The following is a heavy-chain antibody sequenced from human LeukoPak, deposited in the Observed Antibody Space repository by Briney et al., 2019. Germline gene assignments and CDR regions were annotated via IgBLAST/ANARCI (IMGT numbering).Heavy chain of an antibody. CDR1: GYSISSAYY. CDR3: ARVSMGYNYYNMDV. J-gene: IGHJ6*03. Sequence: NPSETLSLTCTASGYSISSAYYWGWIRQPPGKVLEWIGSIYHSGSTYYNPSLKSRVTISVDTSKNQFSLKLSSVTAADTAMYYCARVSMGYNYYNMDVWGKGTTVTVSS. CDR2: IYHSGST. V-gene: IGHV4-38-2*02.